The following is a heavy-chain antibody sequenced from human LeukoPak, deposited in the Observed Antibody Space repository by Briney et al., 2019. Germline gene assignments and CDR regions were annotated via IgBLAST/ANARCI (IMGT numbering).Heavy chain of an antibody. CDR1: GFTFSSYS. J-gene: IGHJ6*02. CDR3: ATPLTAYNSGWYSYYGMDV. V-gene: IGHV3-48*04. Sequence: GGSLRLSCAASGFTFSSYSMNWVRQAPGKGLEWVSYISSSSSSIYYADSVKGRFTISRDNAKNSLFLQMNSLRAEDTALYYCATPLTAYNSGWYSYYGMDVWGQGTTVTVSS. CDR2: ISSSSSSI. D-gene: IGHD6-19*01.